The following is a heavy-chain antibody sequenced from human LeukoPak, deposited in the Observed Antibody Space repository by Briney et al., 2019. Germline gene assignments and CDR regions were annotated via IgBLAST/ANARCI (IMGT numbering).Heavy chain of an antibody. CDR2: MCSGGKT. Sequence: GGSLRLSCAASGFTVSSNYMSWVRQAPGKGLEWVSVMCSGGKTYYADSVKGRFTISRDNSKNTLHLQMNSLRAEDTAVYYCVREGYNNTWYRSWGQGTLVTVSS. J-gene: IGHJ5*02. CDR1: GFTVSSNY. D-gene: IGHD6-13*01. V-gene: IGHV3-53*01. CDR3: VREGYNNTWYRS.